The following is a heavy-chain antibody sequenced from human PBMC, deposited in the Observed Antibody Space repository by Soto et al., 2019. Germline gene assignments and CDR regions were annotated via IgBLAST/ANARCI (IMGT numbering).Heavy chain of an antibody. CDR3: ATPCRYCSGGSCYSWCY. CDR1: GYTLTELS. D-gene: IGHD2-15*01. Sequence: ASVKVSCKVSGYTLTELSMHWVRQAPGKGLEWMGGFDPEDGETIYAQKSQGRVTMTEDTSTDTAYMELSSLRSEDTAVYYCATPCRYCSGGSCYSWCYWGQGTQVTVSS. V-gene: IGHV1-24*01. J-gene: IGHJ4*02. CDR2: FDPEDGET.